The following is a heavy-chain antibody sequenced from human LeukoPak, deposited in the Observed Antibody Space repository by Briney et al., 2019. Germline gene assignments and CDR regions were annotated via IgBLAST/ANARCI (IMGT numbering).Heavy chain of an antibody. D-gene: IGHD4-17*01. CDR3: TRLFDYGDNHDY. V-gene: IGHV3-73*01. J-gene: IGHJ4*02. Sequence: GGSLRLSCAASGFTFSGSAMHWVRQASGKGLEWVGRIRSKANSYATAYAASVKGRFTISRDDSKNTAYLQMNSLKTEDTAVYYCTRLFDYGDNHDYWGQGTLVTVSS. CDR2: IRSKANSYAT. CDR1: GFTFSGSA.